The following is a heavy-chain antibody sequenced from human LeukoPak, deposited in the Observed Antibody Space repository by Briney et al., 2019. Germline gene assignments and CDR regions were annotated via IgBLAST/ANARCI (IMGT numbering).Heavy chain of an antibody. J-gene: IGHJ1*01. CDR1: GYILTNYW. D-gene: IGHD6-13*01. Sequence: GESLKISCKGSGYILTNYWIAWVRQMPGKGLEWMGIIYPGDSDTRYSPSFQGQVTISADKSLTTAYLQWSSLKASDTAMYYCARGFGSTWLEYWGQGTLVTVSS. CDR3: ARGFGSTWLEY. CDR2: IYPGDSDT. V-gene: IGHV5-51*01.